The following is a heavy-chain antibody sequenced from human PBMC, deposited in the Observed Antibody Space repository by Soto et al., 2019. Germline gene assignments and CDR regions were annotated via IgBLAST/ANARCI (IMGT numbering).Heavy chain of an antibody. V-gene: IGHV3-7*01. CDR2: IKQDGSDK. D-gene: IGHD6-19*01. J-gene: IGHJ4*02. Sequence: EVQLVESGGGLVQPGGSLILSCAASGFTFSSYWMSWVRPAPGKGLEWVANIKQDGSDKYYVDSVKGRFTISRDNAKNSLYMQMNSLRAEYTDVYYCARVQSLAVVYWGQGTMVTVSS. CDR3: ARVQSLAVVY. CDR1: GFTFSSYW.